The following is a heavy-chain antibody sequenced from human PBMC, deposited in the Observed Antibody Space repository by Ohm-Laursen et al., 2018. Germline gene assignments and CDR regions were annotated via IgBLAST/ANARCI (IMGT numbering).Heavy chain of an antibody. CDR1: GFTFDDYA. J-gene: IGHJ3*02. CDR2: ISWNSGSI. V-gene: IGHV3-9*01. D-gene: IGHD3-22*01. CDR3: AKDIINYYDSSGYLAGGAFDI. Sequence: SSLRLSCTASGFTFDDYAMHWVRKAPGKGLEWVSGISWNSGSIGYADSVKGRFTISRDNAKNSLYLQMKSLRAEDTALYYCAKDIINYYDSSGYLAGGAFDIWGQGTMVTVS.